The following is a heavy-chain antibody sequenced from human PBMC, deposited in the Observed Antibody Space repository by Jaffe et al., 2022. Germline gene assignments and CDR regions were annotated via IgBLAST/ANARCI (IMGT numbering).Heavy chain of an antibody. CDR1: GYTFTSYY. D-gene: IGHD6-19*01. J-gene: IGHJ3*02. CDR2: INPSTTSA. Sequence: QVQLVQSGAEVKKPGASVRVSCKASGYTFTSYYMHWVRQAPGQGLEWMGIINPSTTSATYAQNFQGRVTMTRDTSTSTVHMEVSSLSSEDTAVYYCGRGIRNTGDTNGWYAFDIWGQGTMVTVSS. CDR3: GRGIRNTGDTNGWYAFDI. V-gene: IGHV1-46*01.